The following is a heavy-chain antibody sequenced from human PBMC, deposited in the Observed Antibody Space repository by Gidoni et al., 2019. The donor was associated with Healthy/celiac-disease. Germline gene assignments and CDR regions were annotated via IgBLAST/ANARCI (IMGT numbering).Heavy chain of an antibody. V-gene: IGHV3-23*01. CDR3: ATLTGEDFDY. CDR2: ISGSGGST. CDR1: GFTFTTYA. J-gene: IGHJ4*02. D-gene: IGHD7-27*01. Sequence: EVQLLESGGGLVQPGGSLRLSCAASGFTFTTYAMSWVRQAPGKGLEWVSAISGSGGSTYYADSVKSRFTISRDNSMNTLYLQLNSLRAGDTAVYYCATLTGEDFDYWGQGTLVTVSS.